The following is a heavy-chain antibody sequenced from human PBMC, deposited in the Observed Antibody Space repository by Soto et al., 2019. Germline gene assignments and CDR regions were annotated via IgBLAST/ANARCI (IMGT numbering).Heavy chain of an antibody. CDR1: GGSISTYY. J-gene: IGHJ4*02. Sequence: NPSETLSLTCTVSGGSISTYYWTWIRQPPGKGLEWIGYIYYSGSTNYNPSLKSRFTISEDTSKKQFSLKLNSVTAADTAVYYCARGGGYSNPYNFDYWGQGTLVTAPQ. CDR3: ARGGGYSNPYNFDY. CDR2: IYYSGST. D-gene: IGHD5-18*01. V-gene: IGHV4-59*01.